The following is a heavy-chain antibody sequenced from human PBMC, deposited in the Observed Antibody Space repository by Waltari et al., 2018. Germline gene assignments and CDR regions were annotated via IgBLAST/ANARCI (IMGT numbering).Heavy chain of an antibody. D-gene: IGHD5-12*01. J-gene: IGHJ3*02. CDR1: GFTFSSYG. V-gene: IGHV3-30*02. CDR3: AKELGDGYQIGADAFDI. CDR2: IRYDGSNK. Sequence: QVQLVESGGGVVQPGGSLRLSCAASGFTFSSYGMHWVRQAPGKGLEWVAFIRYDGSNKYYADSGKGRFTISRDNSKNTLYLQMNSLRAEDTAVYYCAKELGDGYQIGADAFDIWGQGTMVTVSS.